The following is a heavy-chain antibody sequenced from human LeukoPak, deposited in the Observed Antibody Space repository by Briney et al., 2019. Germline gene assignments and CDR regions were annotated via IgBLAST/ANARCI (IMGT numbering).Heavy chain of an antibody. CDR1: GFTFSSYA. J-gene: IGHJ3*02. D-gene: IGHD6-19*01. CDR3: ARGRSSGWYRAFGI. V-gene: IGHV3-64*01. Sequence: HPGGSPRLSCAASGFTFSSYAMHWVRQAPGKGLEYVSAISSNGGSTYYANSVKGRFTISRDNSKNTLYLQMGSLRAEDMAVYYCARGRSSGWYRAFGIWGQGTMVTVSS. CDR2: ISSNGGST.